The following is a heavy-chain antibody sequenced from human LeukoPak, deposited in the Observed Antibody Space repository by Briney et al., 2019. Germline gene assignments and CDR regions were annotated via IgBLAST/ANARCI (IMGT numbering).Heavy chain of an antibody. V-gene: IGHV1-2*07. Sequence: ASVKVSCKASGYTFSSYYMHWVRQAPGQGLEWMRWISPNSGATNYAYKLQGRITMPSDTSISTAYMELSRLRSDDTAVYYCARDGGGTTVTSDYWGQGTLVSVSS. CDR3: ARDGGGTTVTSDY. J-gene: IGHJ4*02. CDR2: ISPNSGAT. D-gene: IGHD4-17*01. CDR1: GYTFSSYY.